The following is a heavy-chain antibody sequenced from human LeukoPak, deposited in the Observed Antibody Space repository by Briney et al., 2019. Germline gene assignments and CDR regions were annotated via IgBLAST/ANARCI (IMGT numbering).Heavy chain of an antibody. J-gene: IGHJ4*02. CDR3: ARSARDSSGYYLYYFDY. Sequence: GEPLKISCKGSGYSFTSYWIGWVRQMPGKGMEWMGIIYPVDSDTRYSPSFQGQVSMSADKSISTAYLQWSSLKASDTTMYYCARSARDSSGYYLYYFDYWGQGTLVTVS. CDR2: IYPVDSDT. D-gene: IGHD3-22*01. CDR1: GYSFTSYW. V-gene: IGHV5-51*01.